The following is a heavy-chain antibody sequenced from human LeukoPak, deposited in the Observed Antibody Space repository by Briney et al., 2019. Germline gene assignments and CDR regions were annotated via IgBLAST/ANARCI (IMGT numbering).Heavy chain of an antibody. D-gene: IGHD4-17*01. CDR1: GGSISSSSYY. J-gene: IGHJ4*02. Sequence: SETLSLTCTVSGGSISSSSYYWGWIRQPPGKGLEWIGSIYYSGSTYYNPSLKSRVTISVDTSKNQFSLKLSSVTAADTAVYYCARIPDYGDYYFDYWGQGTLVTVS. CDR3: ARIPDYGDYYFDY. V-gene: IGHV4-39*01. CDR2: IYYSGST.